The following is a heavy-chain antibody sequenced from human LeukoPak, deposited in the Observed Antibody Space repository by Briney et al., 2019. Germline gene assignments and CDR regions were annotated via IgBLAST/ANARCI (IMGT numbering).Heavy chain of an antibody. J-gene: IGHJ4*02. CDR3: TRGFVDTAMIYDY. V-gene: IGHV3-49*04. Sequence: PGGSLRLSCTTSGFSFSDYGMAWVRQAPGKGLEWVGFIRSRPSGGTTEYAASVKGRFTISRDDSKGIAYLQMNSLKTKDTAIYYCTRGFVDTAMIYDYWGQGTLVTVSS. D-gene: IGHD5-18*01. CDR1: GFSFSDYG. CDR2: IRSRPSGGTT.